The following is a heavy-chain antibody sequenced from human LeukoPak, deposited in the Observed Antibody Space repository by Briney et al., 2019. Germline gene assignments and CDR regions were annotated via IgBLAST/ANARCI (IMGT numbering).Heavy chain of an antibody. D-gene: IGHD6-6*01. CDR1: GYTLTELS. J-gene: IGHJ5*02. CDR2: FDPEDGKT. Sequence: ASVKVSCKVSGYTLTELSIHWVRLAPGKGLEWMGGFDPEDGKTIYSQKFQGRVTMTEDTSTATAYMALSSLRSEDTAVYYCIAKLEFSRSSLSVYNWFGHWGQGTLVTVSS. V-gene: IGHV1-24*01. CDR3: IAKLEFSRSSLSVYNWFGH.